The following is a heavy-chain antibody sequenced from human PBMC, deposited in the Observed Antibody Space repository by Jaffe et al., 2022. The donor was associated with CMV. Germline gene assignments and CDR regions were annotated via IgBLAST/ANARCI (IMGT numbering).Heavy chain of an antibody. J-gene: IGHJ4*02. D-gene: IGHD1-26*01. Sequence: QEQLLQSGAEVKNPGASVKVSCKTSGYSFTTYYLHWVRQAPGQRLEWMGWINPKSGGTKAAQKFLGRVTLTRDTSINTAYMDLNRLTSDDTAVYYCARGPQLGATYGVGLDDYWGQGTPVTVSA. CDR2: INPKSGGT. CDR3: ARGPQLGATYGVGLDDY. V-gene: IGHV1-2*02. CDR1: GYSFTTYY.